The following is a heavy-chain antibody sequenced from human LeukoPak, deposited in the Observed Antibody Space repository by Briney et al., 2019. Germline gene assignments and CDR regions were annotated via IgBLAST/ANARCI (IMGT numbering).Heavy chain of an antibody. Sequence: GSVKVPCKASGYSFSGYYIHSVRQALGQDLEGMGWINPNTVATKNAQKFRDRVTMTRDTSVRTAYLELRRLTSDDTAVYYCARGRRENYGSDPIFDYWGQGTLVTVSS. V-gene: IGHV1-2*02. D-gene: IGHD3-10*01. CDR1: GYSFSGYY. J-gene: IGHJ4*02. CDR2: INPNTVAT. CDR3: ARGRRENYGSDPIFDY.